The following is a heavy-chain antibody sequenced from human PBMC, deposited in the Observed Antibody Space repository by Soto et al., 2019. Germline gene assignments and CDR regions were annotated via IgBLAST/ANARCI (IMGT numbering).Heavy chain of an antibody. CDR1: GFTFSSYS. V-gene: IGHV3-21*01. CDR3: ARETSHGYCSSTSCYPYYYYYGMDV. Sequence: GESLKISCAASGFTFSSYSMNWVRQAPGKGLEWVSSISSSSSYIYYADSVKGRFTISRDNAKNSLYLQMNSLRAEDTAVYYCARETSHGYCSSTSCYPYYYYYGMDVWGQGTTVTVSS. CDR2: ISSSSSYI. D-gene: IGHD2-2*03. J-gene: IGHJ6*02.